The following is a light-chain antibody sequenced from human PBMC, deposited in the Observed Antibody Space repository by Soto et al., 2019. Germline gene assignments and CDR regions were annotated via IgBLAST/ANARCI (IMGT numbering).Light chain of an antibody. CDR2: AAS. Sequence: AIQMTQSPSSLSASVGDRVTITCRASQGIRNDLGWYQQKPGKAPKLLTYAASSLQSGVPSRFSGSGSGTDFTLNISILQPEDFANYYWPQDYTYPRTFGQRTKVDIK. J-gene: IGKJ1*01. CDR1: QGIRND. CDR3: PQDYTYPRT. V-gene: IGKV1-6*01.